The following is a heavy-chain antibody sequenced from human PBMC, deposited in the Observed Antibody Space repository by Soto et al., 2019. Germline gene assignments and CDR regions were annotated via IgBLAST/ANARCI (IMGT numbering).Heavy chain of an antibody. J-gene: IGHJ6*03. Sequence: EVQLLESGGGLVQPGGSLRLSCAASGFTVSSYAMSWVRQAPGKGLEWVSVISGSGSTYSADSVKGRFTISRDSSTNTVYLQMNSLRAGDTAVYYCAKALRFTFTTGYYMDVWGRGTTVTVSS. V-gene: IGHV3-23*01. CDR1: GFTVSSYA. D-gene: IGHD3-16*01. CDR2: ISGSGST. CDR3: AKALRFTFTTGYYMDV.